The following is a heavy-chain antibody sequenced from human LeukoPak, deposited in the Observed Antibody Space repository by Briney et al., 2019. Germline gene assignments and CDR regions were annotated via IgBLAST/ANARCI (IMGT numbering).Heavy chain of an antibody. J-gene: IGHJ5*02. V-gene: IGHV1-8*01. Sequence: ASVKVSCKASGYTFTSYDINWVRQATGQGLEWMGWMNPNSGNTGYAQKFQGRVTMTRNTSISTAYMELSSLRSEDTAVYYCARGRVLRFFQGFDPWGQGTLVTVSS. CDR3: ARGRVLRFFQGFDP. D-gene: IGHD3-3*01. CDR2: MNPNSGNT. CDR1: GYTFTSYD.